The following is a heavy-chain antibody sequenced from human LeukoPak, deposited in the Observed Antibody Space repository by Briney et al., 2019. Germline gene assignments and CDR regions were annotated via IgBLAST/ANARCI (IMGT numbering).Heavy chain of an antibody. J-gene: IGHJ6*03. Sequence: GGSLRLSCGASGFTFSNAWMSWVRQAPGKGLEWVANIKQDGSEKYYVDSVKGRFTISRDNAKNSLYLQMNSLRAEDTAVYYCAREKGITMVRGYYYYYMDVWGKGTTVTVSS. CDR3: AREKGITMVRGYYYYYMDV. CDR2: IKQDGSEK. V-gene: IGHV3-7*01. D-gene: IGHD3-10*01. CDR1: GFTFSNAW.